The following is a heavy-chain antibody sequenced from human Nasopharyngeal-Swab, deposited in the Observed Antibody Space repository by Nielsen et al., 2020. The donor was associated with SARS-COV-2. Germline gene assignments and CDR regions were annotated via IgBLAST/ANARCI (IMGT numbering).Heavy chain of an antibody. D-gene: IGHD6-19*01. CDR3: ARGRSGWYPGYFQH. CDR2: INHRGNT. J-gene: IGHJ1*01. Sequence: WIRQPPGKGLEWSGEINHRGNTNYNPSLKSRFTISVDTSKNQFSLKLSSVTAADTAVYYCARGRSGWYPGYFQHWGQGTLVTVSS. V-gene: IGHV4-34*01.